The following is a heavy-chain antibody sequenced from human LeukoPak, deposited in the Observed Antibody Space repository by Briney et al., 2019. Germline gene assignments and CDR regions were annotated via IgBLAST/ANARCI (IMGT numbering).Heavy chain of an antibody. CDR3: ARQWAYYYDSSGYYYVSPFDY. J-gene: IGHJ4*02. Sequence: GESLKISCKGSGYSFTSYWIGWVRQMPGKGLEWMGIIYPGDSDTRYSPSFQGQVTISADKSISTAYLQWSSLRASDTAMYYCARQWAYYYDSSGYYYVSPFDYWGQGTLVTVSS. CDR2: IYPGDSDT. V-gene: IGHV5-51*01. CDR1: GYSFTSYW. D-gene: IGHD3-22*01.